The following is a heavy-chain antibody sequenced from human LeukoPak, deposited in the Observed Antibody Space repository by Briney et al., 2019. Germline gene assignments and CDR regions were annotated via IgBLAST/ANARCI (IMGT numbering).Heavy chain of an antibody. CDR3: ARGDCSSTSCYTAY. J-gene: IGHJ4*02. V-gene: IGHV1-18*01. CDR2: ISAYNGNT. Sequence: ASVKVSCKASGYTFTSYGISWVRQAPGQGLEWMGWISAYNGNTNYAQKLQGRVTMTTDTSSSTAYMELRSLRSDDTAVYYCARGDCSSTSCYTAYWGQGTLVTVSS. CDR1: GYTFTSYG. D-gene: IGHD2-2*02.